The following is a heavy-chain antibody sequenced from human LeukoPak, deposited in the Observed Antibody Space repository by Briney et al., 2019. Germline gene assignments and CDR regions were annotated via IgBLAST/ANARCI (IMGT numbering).Heavy chain of an antibody. D-gene: IGHD3-22*01. V-gene: IGHV4-4*07. J-gene: IGHJ6*02. Sequence: PSETLSLTCTVTGGSFTSYYWSWIRQPAGKGLEWIGRIYSSGSTNYSPSLKSRVTMSVDTSKNQFSLKVNSVTAADTAVYYCARANYYDSGGFFPYGLDVWGHGTTVTVSS. CDR1: GGSFTSYY. CDR3: ARANYYDSGGFFPYGLDV. CDR2: IYSSGST.